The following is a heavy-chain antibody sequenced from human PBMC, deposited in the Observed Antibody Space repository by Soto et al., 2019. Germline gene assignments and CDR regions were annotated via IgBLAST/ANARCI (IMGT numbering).Heavy chain of an antibody. CDR3: ARRGYGHGYVDY. J-gene: IGHJ4*02. CDR1: GFTFSDYY. V-gene: IGHV3-11*05. CDR2: ISSSSSYT. D-gene: IGHD5-18*01. Sequence: QVQLVESGGGLVKPGGSLRLSCAASGFTFSDYYMNWIRQAPGKGLEWVSYISSSSSYTNYADSVKGRFTISKDNAKNSLYLQMNRLRAEDTAVYYCARRGYGHGYVDYWGQGTLVTVSS.